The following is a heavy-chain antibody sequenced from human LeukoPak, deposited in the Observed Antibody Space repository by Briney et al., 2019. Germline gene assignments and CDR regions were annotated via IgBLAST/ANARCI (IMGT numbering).Heavy chain of an antibody. D-gene: IGHD6-13*01. CDR1: GKTLSDLS. CDR3: AKQVGSAGSDAFDI. J-gene: IGHJ3*02. V-gene: IGHV1-24*01. CDR2: SDPEDGER. Sequence: ASVKVSCKVSGKTLSDLSIHWLRQPPGKGLEWLGGSDPEDGERIYAQMFQGRVTMTEDTSIDTAYMELSSLRSEDTAVYYCAKQVGSAGSDAFDIWGQGTMVTVSS.